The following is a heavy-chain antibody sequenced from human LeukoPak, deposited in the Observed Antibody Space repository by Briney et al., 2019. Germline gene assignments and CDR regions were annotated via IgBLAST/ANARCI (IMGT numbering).Heavy chain of an antibody. CDR1: GFTVSNNY. CDR2: ISSSSSYI. CDR3: ARDYENLTGSKTRFHY. Sequence: GGSLRLSCVASGFTVSNNYMSWVRQAPGKGLEWVSCISSSSSYIYYANSVKGRFTISRDNAKNSLYLQMNSLRAEDTAVYYCARDYENLTGSKTRFHYWGQGTLVTVSS. V-gene: IGHV3-21*01. J-gene: IGHJ4*02. D-gene: IGHD3-9*01.